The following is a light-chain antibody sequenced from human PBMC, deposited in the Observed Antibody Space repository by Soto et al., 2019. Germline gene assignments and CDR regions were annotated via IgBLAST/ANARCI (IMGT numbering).Light chain of an antibody. Sequence: QSALTQPASVSGSPGQSITISCTGTSSDVGAYNYVTWHQQHPGKVPKLIIYEVSNRPSGGSDRFSGSKSGNTASLTISGLQAEDEADYYCNSWTRSSTYIFGTGTKVTVL. CDR2: EVS. V-gene: IGLV2-14*01. CDR3: NSWTRSSTYI. CDR1: SSDVGAYNY. J-gene: IGLJ1*01.